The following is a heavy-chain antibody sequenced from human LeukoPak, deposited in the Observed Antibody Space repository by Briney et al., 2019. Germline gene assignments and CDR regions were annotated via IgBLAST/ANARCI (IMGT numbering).Heavy chain of an antibody. J-gene: IGHJ5*02. V-gene: IGHV4-34*01. D-gene: IGHD2-2*01. CDR2: INHSGST. CDR3: ARGPRLYYCSSTSCALDWFDP. Sequence: SETLSLTCAVYGGSFSGYYWSWIRQPPGNGLEWIGEINHSGSTNYNPSLKSRVTISVDTSKNQFSLKLSSVIAADTAVYYCARGPRLYYCSSTSCALDWFDPWGQGTLVTVSS. CDR1: GGSFSGYY.